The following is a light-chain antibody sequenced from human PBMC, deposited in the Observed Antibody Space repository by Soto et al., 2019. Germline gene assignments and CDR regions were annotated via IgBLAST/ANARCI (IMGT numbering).Light chain of an antibody. CDR2: EGS. V-gene: IGLV2-23*01. CDR1: SSDVGSYNL. CDR3: CSYAGSSTDVV. Sequence: QSVLTQPASVSGSPGQSITFSCTGTSSDVGSYNLVSWYQQHPGKAPKLMIYEGSKRPSGVSNRFSGSKSGNTASLTISGLQAEDEADYYCCSYAGSSTDVVFGGGTKLTVL. J-gene: IGLJ2*01.